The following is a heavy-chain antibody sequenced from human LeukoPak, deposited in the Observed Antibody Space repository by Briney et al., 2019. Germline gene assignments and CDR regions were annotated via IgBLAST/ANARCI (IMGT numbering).Heavy chain of an antibody. V-gene: IGHV1-2*02. D-gene: IGHD3-16*01. CDR3: ARVVSGGVIWAY. CDR1: GYTFTNYY. J-gene: IGHJ4*02. Sequence: ASVKVSCKASGYTFTNYYIHWVRQAPGQGLEWVGWINPNSGDTNYAQKLQGRVTMTRDTSIITAFMELSRLTSDDTAVYHCARVVSGGVIWAYWGQGTLVTVSS. CDR2: INPNSGDT.